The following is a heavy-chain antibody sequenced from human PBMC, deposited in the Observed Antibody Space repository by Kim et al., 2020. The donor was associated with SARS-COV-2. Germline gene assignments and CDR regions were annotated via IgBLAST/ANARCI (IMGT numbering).Heavy chain of an antibody. Sequence: SETLSLTCAVYGGSFSGYYWSWIRQPPGKGLEWIAVINHSGSTNYNPPHKSRGTISVDKSKNQFSLKLSHVTAADTAVYYCARGWRYYGSGSYGWSSAYSYYGMDVWGQGTTVTFS. V-gene: IGHV4-34*01. J-gene: IGHJ6*02. CDR3: ARGWRYYGSGSYGWSSAYSYYGMDV. CDR2: INHSGST. D-gene: IGHD3-10*01. CDR1: GGSFSGYY.